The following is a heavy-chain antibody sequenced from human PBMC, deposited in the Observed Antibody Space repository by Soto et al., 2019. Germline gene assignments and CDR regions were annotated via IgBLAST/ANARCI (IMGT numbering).Heavy chain of an antibody. D-gene: IGHD3-16*01. V-gene: IGHV1-3*04. CDR2: INTGNGNT. CDR3: ARSRVRGGYYVDY. Sequence: QVQVVQSGAEVKKPGASVKVSCKASGYTFTTYAIHWVRQAPGQSLEWMGWINTGNGNTYYSQKMQARVTITRDTSASTAYMELSRLRSEDTAVYYCARSRVRGGYYVDYWGQGALVTVSS. J-gene: IGHJ4*02. CDR1: GYTFTTYA.